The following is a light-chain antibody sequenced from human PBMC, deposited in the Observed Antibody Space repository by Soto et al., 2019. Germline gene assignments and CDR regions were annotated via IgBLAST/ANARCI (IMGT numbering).Light chain of an antibody. V-gene: IGLV2-14*01. Sequence: QSALTQPASVSGSPGQSITISCTGTSSDVGGYNYVSWYQQHPGKAPKLMIYDVSNRPSGVSNRFSGSKSGNTASLTISGLQAEDEADYYCSSYTSSSTPLVVVFGGGTKVTVL. CDR1: SSDVGGYNY. CDR3: SSYTSSSTPLVVV. J-gene: IGLJ2*01. CDR2: DVS.